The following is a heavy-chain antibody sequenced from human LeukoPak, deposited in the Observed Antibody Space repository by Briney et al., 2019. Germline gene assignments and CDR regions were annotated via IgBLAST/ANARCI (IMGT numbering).Heavy chain of an antibody. V-gene: IGHV3-7*01. J-gene: IGHJ4*02. D-gene: IGHD5-18*01. CDR2: IKRDGSEK. CDR1: GFTLSSYW. CDR3: ARARQDTVMVAVFDY. Sequence: PGGSLRLSCAASGFTLSSYWMSWVRQAPGKGLEGVANIKRDGSEKCYVDSVKGRFTISKDNAKKSLYLQMNSLRAEETAVDYCARARQDTVMVAVFDYWGQGTLVTVSS.